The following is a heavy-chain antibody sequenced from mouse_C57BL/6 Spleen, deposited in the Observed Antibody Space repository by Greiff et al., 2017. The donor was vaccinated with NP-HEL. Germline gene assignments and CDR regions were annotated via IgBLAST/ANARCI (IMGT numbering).Heavy chain of an antibody. V-gene: IGHV1-80*01. CDR1: GYAFSSYW. D-gene: IGHD1-2*01. CDR3: ARGHYYEGFDY. J-gene: IGHJ2*01. Sequence: VKLVESGAELVKPGASVKISCKASGYAFSSYWMNWVKQRPGKGLEWIGQIYPGDGDTNYNGKFKGKATLTADKSSSTAYMQLSSLTSEDSAVYFCARGHYYEGFDYWGQGTTLTVSS. CDR2: IYPGDGDT.